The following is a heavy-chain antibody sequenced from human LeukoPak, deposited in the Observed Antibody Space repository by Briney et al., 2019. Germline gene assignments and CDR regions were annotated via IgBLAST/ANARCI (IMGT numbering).Heavy chain of an antibody. CDR2: INPNSGGT. Sequence: ASVKVSCKASGYTLTGYYMHWVRQAPGQGLEWMGRINPNSGGTNYAQKFQGRVTMTRDTSISTAYMELSRLRSDDTAVYYCARDLRFGGYYYYYMDVWGKGTTVTVSS. D-gene: IGHD3-10*01. CDR3: ARDLRFGGYYYYYMDV. CDR1: GYTLTGYY. V-gene: IGHV1-2*06. J-gene: IGHJ6*03.